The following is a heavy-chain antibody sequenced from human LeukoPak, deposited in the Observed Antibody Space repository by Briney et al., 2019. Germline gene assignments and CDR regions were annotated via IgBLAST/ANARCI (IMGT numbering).Heavy chain of an antibody. J-gene: IGHJ5*02. Sequence: GGSLRLSCAASGFTFSSYGMHGVRQAPGKGLEWGAVISYDGSNKYYGDSVKGRFTISRDNPKNTLYLQMNSLRAEDTAVYYCAKDRGSGWYAWFDPWGKGTMVTASS. CDR1: GFTFSSYG. CDR3: AKDRGSGWYAWFDP. D-gene: IGHD6-19*01. CDR2: ISYDGSNK. V-gene: IGHV3-30*18.